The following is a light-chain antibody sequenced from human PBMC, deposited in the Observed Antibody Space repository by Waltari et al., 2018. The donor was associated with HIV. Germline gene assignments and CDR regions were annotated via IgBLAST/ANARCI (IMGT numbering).Light chain of an antibody. Sequence: QSALTQPASVSGSPGQSITISCTGTSSDVGGYNYASWYQQHPGKAPKLMIYEVSTRPSGVSNRFSGSKSGNTASLTISGLQAEDEADYYCSSYTSSSTLVVFGGGTKLTVL. CDR3: SSYTSSSTLVV. J-gene: IGLJ2*01. CDR1: SSDVGGYNY. CDR2: EVS. V-gene: IGLV2-14*01.